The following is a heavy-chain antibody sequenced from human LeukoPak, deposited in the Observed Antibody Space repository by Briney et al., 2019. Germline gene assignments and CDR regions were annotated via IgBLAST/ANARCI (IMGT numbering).Heavy chain of an antibody. V-gene: IGHV3-7*01. D-gene: IGHD2-2*01. Sequence: QPGGSLRLSCAASGFSFSDYWMSWVRQAPGKGLEWVANMKQDGSGEYYVDSVKGRFTISRDNGKNSLYLQMNSLRAEDTALYYCATVPAANWFDPWGQGTLVTVSS. CDR2: MKQDGSGE. CDR1: GFSFSDYW. J-gene: IGHJ5*02. CDR3: ATVPAANWFDP.